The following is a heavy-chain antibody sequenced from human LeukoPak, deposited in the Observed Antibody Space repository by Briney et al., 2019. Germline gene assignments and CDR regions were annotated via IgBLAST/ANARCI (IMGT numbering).Heavy chain of an antibody. J-gene: IGHJ3*02. CDR2: MSGRGGST. Sequence: PGGSLRLSCAASGFTFSSYAMIWVRQAPGKGLEWVSAMSGRGGSTYYADSVKGRFTISRDNSKNTVYLQMNSLRAEDTAVYYCENSGGAGFDIWGQGTMVTVSS. CDR1: GFTFSSYA. V-gene: IGHV3-23*01. D-gene: IGHD2-21*01. CDR3: ENSGGAGFDI.